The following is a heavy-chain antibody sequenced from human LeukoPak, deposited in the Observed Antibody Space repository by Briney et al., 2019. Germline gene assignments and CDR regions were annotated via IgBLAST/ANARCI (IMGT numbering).Heavy chain of an antibody. J-gene: IGHJ6*02. D-gene: IGHD1-1*01. Sequence: PSETLSLTCTVSDGSISRDYWSWIRQPPGKGLEWIGYIYYSGSTYYNPSLKSRVTISVDTSKSQFSLKLSSVTAADTAVYYCARRNDPYGMDVWGQGTTVTVSS. V-gene: IGHV4-59*08. CDR1: DGSISRDY. CDR3: ARRNDPYGMDV. CDR2: IYYSGST.